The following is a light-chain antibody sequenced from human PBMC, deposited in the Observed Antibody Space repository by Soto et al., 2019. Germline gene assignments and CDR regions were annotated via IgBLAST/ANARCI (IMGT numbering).Light chain of an antibody. V-gene: IGKV1-17*01. CDR3: LQHNSYPRT. J-gene: IGKJ1*01. Sequence: DIPMTQSPSSLSASVGDRVTITCSSSQAITNDLSWYQQKPGEPPKRLIYAASTLPSGVPSRFSGSGSGTEFTLTISSLQPEDFAADFCLQHNSYPRTFGQGTKVEIK. CDR1: QAITND. CDR2: AAS.